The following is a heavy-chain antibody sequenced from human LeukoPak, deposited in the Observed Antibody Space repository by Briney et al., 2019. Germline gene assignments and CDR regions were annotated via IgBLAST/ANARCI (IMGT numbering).Heavy chain of an antibody. CDR2: IGTAGDT. CDR1: GFTFSSYD. D-gene: IGHD6-19*01. Sequence: GGSLRLSCAASGFTFSSYDMHWVRQATGKGLEWVSAIGTAGDTYYSGSVKGRFAISIENAKNSLYLQMNSLRAGDTAVYYCARSPPSARGWPYYYYYYGMDVWGQGTTVTVSS. CDR3: ARSPPSARGWPYYYYYYGMDV. J-gene: IGHJ6*02. V-gene: IGHV3-13*01.